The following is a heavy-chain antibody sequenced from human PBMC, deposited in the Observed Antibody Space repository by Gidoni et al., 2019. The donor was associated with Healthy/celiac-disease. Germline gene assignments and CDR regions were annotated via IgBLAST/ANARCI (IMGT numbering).Heavy chain of an antibody. Sequence: QVQLQESGPGLVKPSETLSLTCTVSGGSISSYYWSWIRQPPGKGLEWIGYIYYSGSTNYNPSLKSRVTISVDTSKNQFSLKLSSVTAADTAVYYCARGQVDPFFIVVVPAAIVFDPWGQGTLVTVSS. D-gene: IGHD2-2*02. V-gene: IGHV4-59*01. CDR3: ARGQVDPFFIVVVPAAIVFDP. J-gene: IGHJ5*02. CDR2: IYYSGST. CDR1: GGSISSYY.